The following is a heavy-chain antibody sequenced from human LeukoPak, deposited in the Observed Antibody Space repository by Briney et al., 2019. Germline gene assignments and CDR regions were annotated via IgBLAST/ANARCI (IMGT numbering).Heavy chain of an antibody. CDR1: GFTVSSTY. D-gene: IGHD6-19*01. Sequence: GGSLRLSCAASGFTVSSTYMSWVRQAPGKGLEWVSVIYSVGSTYYADYVKGRFTISRDNSKNTLYHQMNSLRAEDTALYYCAIIGYTSGFDYWGQGTLVTVSS. CDR2: IYSVGST. CDR3: AIIGYTSGFDY. V-gene: IGHV3-66*01. J-gene: IGHJ4*02.